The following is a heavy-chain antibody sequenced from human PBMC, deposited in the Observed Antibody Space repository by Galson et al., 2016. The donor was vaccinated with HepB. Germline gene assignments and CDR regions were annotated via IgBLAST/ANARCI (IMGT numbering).Heavy chain of an antibody. Sequence: QSGAEVKKPGESLKISCKGSGYTFTTYWIAWVRQMPRKGLEWMGITHPGDSDTRYSPSFQGQVTISADKSISTAYLQWSSLKASDTGMYYCAVAGITSSSGFDIWGQGTMVTVSS. CDR2: THPGDSDT. J-gene: IGHJ3*02. CDR1: GYTFTTYW. D-gene: IGHD6-19*01. V-gene: IGHV5-51*01. CDR3: AVAGITSSSGFDI.